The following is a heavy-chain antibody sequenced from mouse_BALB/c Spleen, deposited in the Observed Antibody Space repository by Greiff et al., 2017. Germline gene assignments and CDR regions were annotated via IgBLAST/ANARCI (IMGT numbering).Heavy chain of an antibody. CDR3: AREDYGYGGAMDY. CDR2: IYPYNGGT. D-gene: IGHD1-2*01. CDR1: GYTFTDYN. Sequence: VQLQQSGPELVKPGASVKISCKASGYTFTDYNMHLVKQSHGKSLEWIGYIYPYNGGTGYNQKFKSKATLTVDNSSSTAYMELRSLTSEDSAVYYCAREDYGYGGAMDYWGQGTSVTVSS. V-gene: IGHV1S29*02. J-gene: IGHJ4*01.